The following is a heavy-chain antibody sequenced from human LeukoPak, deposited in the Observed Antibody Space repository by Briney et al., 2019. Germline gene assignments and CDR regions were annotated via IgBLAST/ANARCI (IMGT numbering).Heavy chain of an antibody. CDR1: GGTFISYA. CDR2: ISAYNGNT. Sequence: ASVKVSCKASGGTFISYAISWVRQAPGQGLEWMGWISAYNGNTNYAQKLQGRVTMTTDTSTSAAYMELRSLRSDDTAVYYCARVARYFDWLPPEIDYWGQGTLVTVSS. V-gene: IGHV1-18*01. CDR3: ARVARYFDWLPPEIDY. D-gene: IGHD3-9*01. J-gene: IGHJ4*02.